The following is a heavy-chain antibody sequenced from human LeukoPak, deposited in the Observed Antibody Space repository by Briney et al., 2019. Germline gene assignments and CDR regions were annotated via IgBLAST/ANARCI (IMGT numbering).Heavy chain of an antibody. CDR1: GFTFRSYA. D-gene: IGHD6-19*01. V-gene: IGHV3-23*01. Sequence: GGSLRLSCVDSGFTFRSYAMSWVRQAPGKGLEWVSGIGGGGGSAYYADSVKGRFTISRDNSKNTLSLQMNSLRAEDTAVYYCAKAPGIAMAGTPFDSWGQGTLVTVSS. CDR3: AKAPGIAMAGTPFDS. J-gene: IGHJ4*02. CDR2: IGGGGGSA.